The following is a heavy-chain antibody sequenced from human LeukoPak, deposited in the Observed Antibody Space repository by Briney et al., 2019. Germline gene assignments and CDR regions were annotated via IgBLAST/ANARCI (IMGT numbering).Heavy chain of an antibody. D-gene: IGHD2-2*01. CDR1: GGTFSSYA. CDR3: ARRTQYCSSTSCYWDYYGMDV. V-gene: IGHV1-8*02. Sequence: ASVKVSCKASGGTFSSYAISWVRQATGQGLEWMGWMNPNSGNTGYAQKFQGRVTMTRNNSISTAYMELSSLRSEDTAVYYCARRTQYCSSTSCYWDYYGMDVWGQGTTVTVSS. CDR2: MNPNSGNT. J-gene: IGHJ6*02.